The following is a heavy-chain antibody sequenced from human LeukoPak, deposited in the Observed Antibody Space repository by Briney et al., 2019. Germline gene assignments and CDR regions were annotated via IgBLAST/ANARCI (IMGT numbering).Heavy chain of an antibody. V-gene: IGHV4-59*01. Sequence: SETLSLTCTVSGGSISSYYWSWIRQPPGKGLEWIGYIYYSGSTNYNPSLKSRVTISVDTSKNQFSLKLSSVTAADTAVYYCARDCYDFWSGYSYNWFDPWGQGTLVTVSS. J-gene: IGHJ5*02. CDR1: GGSISSYY. CDR2: IYYSGST. CDR3: ARDCYDFWSGYSYNWFDP. D-gene: IGHD3-3*01.